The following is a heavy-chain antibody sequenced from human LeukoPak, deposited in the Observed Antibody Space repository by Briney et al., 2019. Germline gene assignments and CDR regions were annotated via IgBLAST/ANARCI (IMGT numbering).Heavy chain of an antibody. V-gene: IGHV4-59*11. CDR2: IYYSGST. CDR3: ARDRGKSPPL. Sequence: SETLSLTCTVSGGSISSHYWSWIRQPPGKGLEWIGYIYYSGSTNYNPSLKSRVTISVDTSKNQFSLKLSSVTAADTAVYYCARDRGKSPPLWGQGTLVTVSS. J-gene: IGHJ4*02. D-gene: IGHD3-10*01. CDR1: GGSISSHY.